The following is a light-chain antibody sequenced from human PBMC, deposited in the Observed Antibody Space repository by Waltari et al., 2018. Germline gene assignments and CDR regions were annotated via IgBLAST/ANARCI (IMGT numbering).Light chain of an antibody. Sequence: QSALTQPASVSGSPGQSITISCTGTSSDVGGYNYVSWYQQYPGKAPKPRIYDANKRPAGVAHRFSGYKSGNTTSLTISGLQDEDVADYYCSSYTSSSTLVFGGGTKLTVL. V-gene: IGLV2-14*03. CDR3: SSYTSSSTLV. CDR2: DAN. J-gene: IGLJ3*02. CDR1: SSDVGGYNY.